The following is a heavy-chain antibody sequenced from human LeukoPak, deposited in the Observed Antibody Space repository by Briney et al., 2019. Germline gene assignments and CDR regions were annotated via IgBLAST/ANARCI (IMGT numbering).Heavy chain of an antibody. CDR3: AREVVAYSGSYGL. V-gene: IGHV4-59*12. CDR1: GGSISSYY. D-gene: IGHD1-26*01. CDR2: IYYSGST. J-gene: IGHJ4*02. Sequence: SETLSLTCTVSGGSISSYYWSWIRQPAGKGLEWIGTIYYSGSTDYNPSLKSRVTISADTSKNQFSLKLSSVTAADTAVHHCAREVVAYSGSYGLWGQGTLVTVSS.